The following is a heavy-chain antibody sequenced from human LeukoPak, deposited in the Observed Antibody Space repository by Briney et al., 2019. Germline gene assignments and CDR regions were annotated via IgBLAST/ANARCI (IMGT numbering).Heavy chain of an antibody. CDR3: AKDCAGYCSSTSCPDEIY. V-gene: IGHV3-30*18. Sequence: GGSLRLSCAASGFTFGSYGMHWVRQAPGKGLEWVAVISYDGSNKYYADSVKGRFTISRDNSKNTLYLQMNSLRAEDTAVYYCAKDCAGYCSSTSCPDEIYWGQGTLVTVSS. J-gene: IGHJ4*02. D-gene: IGHD2-2*01. CDR2: ISYDGSNK. CDR1: GFTFGSYG.